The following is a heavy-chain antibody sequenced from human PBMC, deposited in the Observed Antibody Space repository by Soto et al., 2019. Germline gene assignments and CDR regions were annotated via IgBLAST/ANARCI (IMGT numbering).Heavy chain of an antibody. CDR3: TTDGPAIAVAGSDFDS. D-gene: IGHD6-19*01. CDR1: GLTFSNAW. V-gene: IGHV3-15*01. J-gene: IGHJ4*02. Sequence: GGSLRLSCAASGLTFSNAWMNWVRQAPGKGLEWVGRIKSNTVGGTTDYAAPVKGRFTISRDDSKNTLYLQMNSLNSEDTALYYCTTDGPAIAVAGSDFDSWGQGTLVTVSS. CDR2: IKSNTVGGTT.